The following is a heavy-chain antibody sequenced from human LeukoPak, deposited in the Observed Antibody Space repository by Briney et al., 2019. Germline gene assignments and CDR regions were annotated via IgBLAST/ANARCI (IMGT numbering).Heavy chain of an antibody. CDR3: ASGMDIVVVPAAILDDAFDI. J-gene: IGHJ3*02. CDR2: INPNSGGT. V-gene: IGHV1-2*02. CDR1: GYTFTGYY. D-gene: IGHD2-2*03. Sequence: ASVKVSCKASGYTFTGYYMHWVRQAPGQGLEWMGWINPNSGGTNYAQKFQGRVTMTRDTSISTAYMELSGLRSDDTAVYYCASGMDIVVVPAAILDDAFDIWGQGTMVTVSS.